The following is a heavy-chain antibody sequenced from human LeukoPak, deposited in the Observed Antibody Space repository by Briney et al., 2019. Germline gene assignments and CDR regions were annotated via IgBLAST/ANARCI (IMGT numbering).Heavy chain of an antibody. CDR1: GGSISSSNW. Sequence: SGTLSLTCAVSGGSISSSNWWSWVRQPPGKGLEWIGEIYHSGSTNYNPSLKSRVTISVDKSKNQFSLKLSSVTAADTAVYYCARDLARDYYYYYGMDVWGQGTTVTVSS. V-gene: IGHV4-4*02. CDR2: IYHSGST. J-gene: IGHJ6*02. CDR3: ARDLARDYYYYYGMDV. D-gene: IGHD3-16*01.